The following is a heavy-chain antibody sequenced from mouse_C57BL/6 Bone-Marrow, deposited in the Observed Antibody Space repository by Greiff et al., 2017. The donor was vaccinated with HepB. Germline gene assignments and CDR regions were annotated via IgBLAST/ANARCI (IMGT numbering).Heavy chain of an antibody. D-gene: IGHD1-1*01. CDR3: ARSVTTGSSMDY. Sequence: QVQLQQPGAELVMPGASVKLSCKASGYTFTSYWMHWVKQRPGQGLEWIGEIDPSDSYTNYNQKFKGKSTLTVDKSSSTAYTQLSSLTSEDSAVYYCARSVTTGSSMDYWGQGTSVTVSS. CDR2: IDPSDSYT. CDR1: GYTFTSYW. V-gene: IGHV1-69*01. J-gene: IGHJ4*01.